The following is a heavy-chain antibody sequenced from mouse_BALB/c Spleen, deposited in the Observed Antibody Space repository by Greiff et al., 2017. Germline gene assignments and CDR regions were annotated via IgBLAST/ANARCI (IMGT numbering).Heavy chain of an antibody. V-gene: IGHV3-2*02. CDR3: ARLDGSSYSWFAY. CDR2: ISYSGST. J-gene: IGHJ3*01. D-gene: IGHD1-1*01. Sequence: QLQQSGPGLVKPSQSLSLTCTVTGYSITSDYAWNWIRQFPGNKLEWMGYISYSGSTSYNPSLKSRISITRDTSKNQFFLQLNSVTTEDTATYYCARLDGSSYSWFAYWGQGTLVTVSA. CDR1: GYSITSDYA.